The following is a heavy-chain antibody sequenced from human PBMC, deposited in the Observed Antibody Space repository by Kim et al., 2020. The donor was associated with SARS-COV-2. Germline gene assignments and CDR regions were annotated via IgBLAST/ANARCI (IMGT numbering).Heavy chain of an antibody. J-gene: IGHJ6*02. CDR1: GFTFSDYY. V-gene: IGHV3-11*05. CDR3: ARVGYDYVWGSYRDYYYYGMDV. Sequence: GAPRLSCAASGFTFSDYYMSWIRQAPGKGLEWVSYISSSSSYTNYADSVKGRFTISRDNAKNSLYLQMNSLRAEDTAVYYCARVGYDYVWGSYRDYYYYGMDVWGQGTTVTVSS. D-gene: IGHD3-16*02. CDR2: ISSSSSYT.